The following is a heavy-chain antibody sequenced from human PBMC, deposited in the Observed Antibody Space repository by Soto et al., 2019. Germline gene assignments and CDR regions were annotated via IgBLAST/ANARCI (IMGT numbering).Heavy chain of an antibody. CDR2: ISYDGSNK. CDR3: PRDSPGYCSSTSCYSGMDV. D-gene: IGHD2-2*01. V-gene: IGHV3-30-3*01. CDR1: GFTFSSYA. J-gene: IGHJ6*02. Sequence: QVQLVESGGGVVQPGRSLRLSCAASGFTFSSYAMHWVRQAPGKGLEWVAVISYDGSNKYYADSVKGRFTISRDNSKNTLYLQMNSLRAEDTAVYYCPRDSPGYCSSTSCYSGMDVWGQGTTVTVSS.